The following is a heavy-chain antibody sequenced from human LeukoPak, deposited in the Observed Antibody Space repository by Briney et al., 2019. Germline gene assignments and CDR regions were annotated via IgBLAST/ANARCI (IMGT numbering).Heavy chain of an antibody. CDR2: ISDSGNN. Sequence: SETLSLTCTVSGGSISSYYWSWIRQRPGKGLEWIGYISDSGNNNYNPSLKSRLTMSVDTSMNQFALKLTSVTAADTAVYFCARESGDSFDYWGPGTLVTVSS. J-gene: IGHJ4*02. CDR3: ARESGDSFDY. D-gene: IGHD2-15*01. CDR1: GGSISSYY. V-gene: IGHV4-59*01.